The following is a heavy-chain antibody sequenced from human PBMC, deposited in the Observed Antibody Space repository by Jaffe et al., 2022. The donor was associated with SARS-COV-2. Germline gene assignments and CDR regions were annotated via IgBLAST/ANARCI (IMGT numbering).Heavy chain of an antibody. CDR3: AREYRGSERGVWGGMTTVTYFDY. J-gene: IGHJ4*02. V-gene: IGHV4-59*01. Sequence: QVQLQESGPGLVKPSETLSLTCTVSGGSISSYYWSWIRQPPGKGLEWIGYIYYSGSTNYNPSLKSRVTISVDTSKNQFSLKLSSVTAADTAVYYCAREYRGSERGVWGGMTTVTYFDYWGQGTLVTVSS. CDR1: GGSISSYY. D-gene: IGHD4-17*01. CDR2: IYYSGST.